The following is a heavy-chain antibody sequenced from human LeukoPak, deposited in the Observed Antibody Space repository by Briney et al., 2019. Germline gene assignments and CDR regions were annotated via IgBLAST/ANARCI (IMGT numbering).Heavy chain of an antibody. CDR2: ISSSSTI. D-gene: IGHD3-3*02. CDR1: GFTFSSYP. Sequence: GVSLRLSCAASGFTFSSYPMNWVRQAPGKGLEWVSYISSSSTIYYTDSVQGRFTISRDNSKNSLYLQMKGLRAEDTAVYYCARGIRPDYWGQGTLVTVSS. V-gene: IGHV3-48*01. CDR3: ARGIRPDY. J-gene: IGHJ4*02.